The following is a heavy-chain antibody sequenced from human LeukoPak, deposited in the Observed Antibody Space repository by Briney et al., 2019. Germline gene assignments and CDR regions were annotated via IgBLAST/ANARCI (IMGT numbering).Heavy chain of an antibody. CDR3: AKDLFSGSGRAGNMDV. D-gene: IGHD3-10*01. CDR1: GITLSNYG. CDR2: ISGSGGGT. J-gene: IGHJ6*03. V-gene: IGHV3-23*01. Sequence: GSLRLSCAVSGITLSNYGMSWVRQAPGKGLKWVAGISGSGGGTNYADSVKGRFTISRDNPKNTLFLQMNSLRAEDTAVYYCAKDLFSGSGRAGNMDVWGKGTTVTVSS.